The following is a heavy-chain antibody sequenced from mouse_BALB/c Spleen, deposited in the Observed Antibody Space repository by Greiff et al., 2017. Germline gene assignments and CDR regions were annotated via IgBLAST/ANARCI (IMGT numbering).Heavy chain of an antibody. Sequence: QVQLQQSGAELAKPGASVKMSCKASGYTFTSYWMHWVKQRPGQGLEWIGYINPSTGYTEYNQKFKDKATLTADKSSSTAYMQLSSLTSEDSAVYYCARSGVMRYHYFDYWGQGTTLTVSS. CDR2: INPSTGYT. V-gene: IGHV1-7*01. CDR3: ARSGVMRYHYFDY. CDR1: GYTFTSYW. J-gene: IGHJ2*01. D-gene: IGHD1-1*01.